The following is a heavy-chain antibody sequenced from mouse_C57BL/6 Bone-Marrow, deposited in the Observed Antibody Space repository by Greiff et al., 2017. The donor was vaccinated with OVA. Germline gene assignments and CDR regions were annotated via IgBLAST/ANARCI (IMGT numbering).Heavy chain of an antibody. Sequence: VQLQQSGAELVRPGASVTLSCKASGYTFTDYEMHWVKQTPVHGLEWIGAIDPETGGTAYNQKFKGKAILTADKSSSTADMELRSLTSDDSAVYYSTRSYSNYGDFDYWGQGTTLTVSS. CDR3: TRSYSNYGDFDY. V-gene: IGHV1-15*01. CDR1: GYTFTDYE. J-gene: IGHJ2*01. D-gene: IGHD2-5*01. CDR2: IDPETGGT.